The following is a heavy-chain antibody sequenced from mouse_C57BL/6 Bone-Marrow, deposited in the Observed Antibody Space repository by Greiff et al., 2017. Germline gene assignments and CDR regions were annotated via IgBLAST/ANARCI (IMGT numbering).Heavy chain of an antibody. J-gene: IGHJ2*01. CDR2: IDPSDSYT. CDR1: GYTFTSYW. CDR3: ARRLFMTTVEGPYYFDY. Sequence: QVQLQQPGAELVMPGASVKLSCKASGYTFTSYWMHWVKQRPGQGLEWIGEIDPSDSYTNYNQKFKGKSTLTVDKSSSTAYMQLSSLTSEDSAVYYCARRLFMTTVEGPYYFDYWGQGTTLTVSS. V-gene: IGHV1-69*01. D-gene: IGHD1-1*01.